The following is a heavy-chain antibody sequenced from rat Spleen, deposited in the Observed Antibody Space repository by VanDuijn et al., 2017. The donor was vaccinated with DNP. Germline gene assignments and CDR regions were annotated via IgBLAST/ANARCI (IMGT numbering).Heavy chain of an antibody. CDR3: ARWFNSGYYFDY. CDR1: GFTFNNYW. Sequence: EVQLVESGGDLVQPGRSLKLSCVASGFTFNNYWMTWFRQVPGKGLEWVASITSGGGSTYYPDSVKGRFTISRDNAKTTLYLQMNSLRSEDMATYYCARWFNSGYYFDYWGQGVMVTVSS. CDR2: ITSGGGST. V-gene: IGHV5-31*01. D-gene: IGHD4-3*01. J-gene: IGHJ2*01.